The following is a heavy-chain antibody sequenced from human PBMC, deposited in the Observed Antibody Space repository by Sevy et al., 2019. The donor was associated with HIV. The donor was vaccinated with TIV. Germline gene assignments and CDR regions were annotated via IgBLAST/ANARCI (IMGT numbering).Heavy chain of an antibody. D-gene: IGHD2-2*01. V-gene: IGHV4-38-2*01. CDR2: IYHSGST. J-gene: IGHJ4*02. CDR3: AIVVVPAAMLY. Sequence: TLSLTCAVSGYSISSGYYWGWIRQPPGKGLEWIGSIYHSGSTYYNPSLKSRVTISVDTSKNQFSLKLISVTAADTAVYYCAIVVVPAAMLYWGQGTLVTVSS. CDR1: GYSISSGYY.